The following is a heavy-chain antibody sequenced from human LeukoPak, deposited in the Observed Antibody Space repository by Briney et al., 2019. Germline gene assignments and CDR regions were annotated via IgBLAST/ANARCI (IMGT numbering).Heavy chain of an antibody. D-gene: IGHD6-19*01. CDR1: GASISGDY. CDR3: ARDRGSGGGFDY. V-gene: IGHV4-59*01. Sequence: SETLSLTCTVSGASISGDYWSWIRQPPGKGLEWISYIHYTGNTNYNPSLKSRVTISVDTSKNQFSLRLTSVIAADTAVYYCARDRGSGGGFDYWGQGTLVTVSS. J-gene: IGHJ4*02. CDR2: IHYTGNT.